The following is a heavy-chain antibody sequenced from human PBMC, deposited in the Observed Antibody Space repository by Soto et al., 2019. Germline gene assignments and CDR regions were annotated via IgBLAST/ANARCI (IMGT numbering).Heavy chain of an antibody. CDR3: ARGRYGDY. CDR2: ISAHNGNT. Sequence: QVHLVQSGAEVKKPGASVKVSCQGSGYAFTTYGITWVRQAPGQGLEWMGWISAHNGNTYYAQKLQGRVTVTRDTSTSTAYMELRSLRYDDTVVYYCARGRYGDYWGQGALVTVSS. J-gene: IGHJ4*02. CDR1: GYAFTTYG. D-gene: IGHD1-1*01. V-gene: IGHV1-18*01.